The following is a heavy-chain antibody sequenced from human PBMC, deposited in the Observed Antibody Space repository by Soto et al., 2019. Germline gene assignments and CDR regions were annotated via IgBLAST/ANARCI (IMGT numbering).Heavy chain of an antibody. V-gene: IGHV1-69*13. CDR1: GGTFSSYA. CDR2: IIPIFGTA. D-gene: IGHD5-18*01. Sequence: ASVKVSCKASGGTFSSYAISWVRQAPGQGLEWMGGIIPIFGTANYAQKFQGRVTITADESTSTAYMELSSLRSEDTAVYYCATVPMVTYRYFDYWGQGTLVTVSS. J-gene: IGHJ4*02. CDR3: ATVPMVTYRYFDY.